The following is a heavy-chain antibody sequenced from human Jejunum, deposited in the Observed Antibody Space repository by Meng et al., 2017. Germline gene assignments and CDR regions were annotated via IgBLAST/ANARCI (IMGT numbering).Heavy chain of an antibody. V-gene: IGHV3-30*02. CDR3: ARDWLATGFDY. Sequence: GESLKISCAASGFTFSRFGMHWVRQAPGKGLEWVAHIRMDGSNTNYADSVKGRFTISRDTSNNMLYLQMNSLRAEDTAVYYCARDWLATGFDYWGQGTLVTVSS. CDR1: GFTFSRFG. CDR2: IRMDGSNT. J-gene: IGHJ4*02. D-gene: IGHD5-12*01.